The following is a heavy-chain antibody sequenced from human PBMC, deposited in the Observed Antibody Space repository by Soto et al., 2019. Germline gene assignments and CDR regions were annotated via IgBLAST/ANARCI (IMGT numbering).Heavy chain of an antibody. CDR1: GDSISSSKYY. CDR3: ATLPHYGDPNAGF. D-gene: IGHD4-17*01. V-gene: IGHV4-39*02. CDR2: IYYSGSP. Sequence: QQQLQESGPGLVKPSETLSLTCTFSGDSISSSKYYWGWIRQPPGKGLEWIGSIYYSGSPYYNSSLKSRVTISVDRSKTPCSLRLTSMTAADTAVYYCATLPHYGDPNAGFWGQGILVTVSS. J-gene: IGHJ4*02.